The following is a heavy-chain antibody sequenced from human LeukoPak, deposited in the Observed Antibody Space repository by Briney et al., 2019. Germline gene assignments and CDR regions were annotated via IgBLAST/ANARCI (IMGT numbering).Heavy chain of an antibody. Sequence: GGSLRLSCAASGFTFSSYSMNWVRQAPGKGLEWVSSISSSSSYIYYADSVKGRFTISRDNAKNSLYLQMNSLRAEDTALYYCAKALPGSYAFYYYAMDVWGQGTTVTVSS. D-gene: IGHD3-10*01. CDR2: ISSSSSYI. CDR3: AKALPGSYAFYYYAMDV. CDR1: GFTFSSYS. V-gene: IGHV3-21*04. J-gene: IGHJ6*02.